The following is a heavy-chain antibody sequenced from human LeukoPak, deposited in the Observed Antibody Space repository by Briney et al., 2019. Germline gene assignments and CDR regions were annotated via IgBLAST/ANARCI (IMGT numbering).Heavy chain of an antibody. CDR2: FDPEDGET. J-gene: IGHJ3*02. CDR1: GYTLTELS. Sequence: ASVKVSCKVSGYTLTELSMHWVRQAPGKGLEWMEGFDPEDGETIYAQKFQGRVTMTEDTSTDTAYMELSSLRSEDTAVYYCATSSYIVVVVAATPGAFDIWGQGTMVTVSS. D-gene: IGHD2-15*01. V-gene: IGHV1-24*01. CDR3: ATSSYIVVVVAATPGAFDI.